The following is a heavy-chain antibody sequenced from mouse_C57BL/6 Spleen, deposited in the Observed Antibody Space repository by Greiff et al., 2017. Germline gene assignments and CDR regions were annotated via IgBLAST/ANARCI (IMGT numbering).Heavy chain of an antibody. V-gene: IGHV5-17*01. CDR3: ARVYQYYFDY. CDR1: GFTFSDYG. Sequence: EVKLMESGGGLVKPGGSLKLSCAASGFTFSDYGMHWVRQAPEKGLEWVAYISSGSSTIYYADTVKGRFTISRDNAKNTLFLQMTSLRSEDTAMYYCARVYQYYFDYWGQGTTLTVSS. CDR2: ISSGSSTI. J-gene: IGHJ2*01.